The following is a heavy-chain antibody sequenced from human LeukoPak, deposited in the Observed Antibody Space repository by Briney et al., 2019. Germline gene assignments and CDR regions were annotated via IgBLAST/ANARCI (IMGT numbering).Heavy chain of an antibody. D-gene: IGHD3-22*01. V-gene: IGHV3-7*01. CDR1: GFTFSNYW. CDR3: ARVANGSSGYYFDY. J-gene: IGHJ4*02. Sequence: GGSLRLSCAASGFTFSNYWMSWVRQAPGKGLEWVANIKHDGSDAYYVESVKGRFTISRDNSKDLLYLQMNSLRAEDTAVYYCARVANGSSGYYFDYWGQGTLVTVSS. CDR2: IKHDGSDA.